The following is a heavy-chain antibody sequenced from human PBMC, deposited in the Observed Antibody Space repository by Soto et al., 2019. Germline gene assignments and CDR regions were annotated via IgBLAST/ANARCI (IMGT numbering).Heavy chain of an antibody. J-gene: IGHJ4*02. CDR3: ARGWELIHFYFDS. Sequence: ASVTVSCKAYGCTFTGSDMHWVGQAPGQGLDRMGWSNPNSGGANYAQKFQGRVTMTRDTSISTAYVELSRLRTDDSAVYYWARGWELIHFYFDSWGQATLVTAYS. CDR1: GCTFTGSD. CDR2: SNPNSGGA. V-gene: IGHV1-2*02. D-gene: IGHD1-26*01.